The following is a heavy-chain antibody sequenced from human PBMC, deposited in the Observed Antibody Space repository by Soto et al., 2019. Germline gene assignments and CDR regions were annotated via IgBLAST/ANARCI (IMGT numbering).Heavy chain of an antibody. V-gene: IGHV4-31*03. CDR3: ARGRGYYGSGSYSINWFDP. D-gene: IGHD3-10*01. Sequence: QVQLQESGPGLVKPSQTLSLTCTVSGGSISSGGYYWSWIRQHPGKGLEWIGYIYYSGSTYYNPSLKSRVTISVDTSKNQFSLKLSSVTAADTAVYYCARGRGYYGSGSYSINWFDPWGQGTLVTVSS. CDR2: IYYSGST. CDR1: GGSISSGGYY. J-gene: IGHJ5*02.